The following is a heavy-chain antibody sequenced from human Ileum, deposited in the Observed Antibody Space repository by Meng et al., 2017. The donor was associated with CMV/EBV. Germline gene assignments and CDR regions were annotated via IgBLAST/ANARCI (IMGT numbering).Heavy chain of an antibody. CDR3: ARRNTGWYGAFDI. D-gene: IGHD6-19*01. V-gene: IGHV3-23*01. J-gene: IGHJ3*02. CDR2: SSGGGVTT. CDR1: GFTFSNYG. Sequence: GGSLRLSCEASGFTFSNYGLNWVRQVTGKGLELVSRSSGGGVTTVYADSVKGRFTISRDNFKNILYLQMDSLRADDTGVYYCARRNTGWYGAFDIWGPGTVVTVSS.